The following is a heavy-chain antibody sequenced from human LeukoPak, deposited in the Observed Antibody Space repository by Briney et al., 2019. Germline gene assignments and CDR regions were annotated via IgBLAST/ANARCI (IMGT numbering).Heavy chain of an antibody. D-gene: IGHD2-21*01. CDR2: ISYDGSNK. J-gene: IGHJ4*02. V-gene: IGHV3-30-3*01. Sequence: GGSLRLSCAASGFTFSSYAMHWVRQAPGKGLEWVAVISYDGSNKYYADSVKGRFTISRDNSKNTLYLQMNSLRAEDTAVYYCGGEGRGYFDYWGQGTLVTVSS. CDR1: GFTFSSYA. CDR3: GGEGRGYFDY.